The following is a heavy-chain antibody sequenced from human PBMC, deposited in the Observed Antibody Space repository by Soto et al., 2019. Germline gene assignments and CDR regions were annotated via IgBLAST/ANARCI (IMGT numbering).Heavy chain of an antibody. J-gene: IGHJ3*02. V-gene: IGHV4-34*01. CDR1: GGSFSGYY. Sequence: QVQLQQWGAGLLKPSETLSLTCAVYGGSFSGYYWSWIRQPPGKGLEWIGEINHSGSTNYNPSLKSRVTRSVDTSKNQFSLKLSSVTAADTAVYYCARTVSRVAAHDAFDIWGQGTMVTVSS. D-gene: IGHD2-15*01. CDR3: ARTVSRVAAHDAFDI. CDR2: INHSGST.